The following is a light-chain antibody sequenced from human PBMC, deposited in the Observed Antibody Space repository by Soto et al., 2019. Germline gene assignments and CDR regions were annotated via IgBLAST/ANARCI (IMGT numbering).Light chain of an antibody. CDR1: ESVNSNY. V-gene: IGKV3-20*01. CDR3: QQYGSSPRT. CDR2: DES. J-gene: IGKJ1*01. Sequence: VLTQSPGTLSLSPGERATLSCGARESVNSNYLAGYQQKHAQKPRVLIHDESSRATGIPDRFSGSRSGTDFTLTISRLEPEDFAVYYCQQYGSSPRTFGQGTKVDIK.